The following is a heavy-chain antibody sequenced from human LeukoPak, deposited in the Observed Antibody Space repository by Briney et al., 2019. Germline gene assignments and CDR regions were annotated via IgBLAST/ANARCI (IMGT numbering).Heavy chain of an antibody. V-gene: IGHV1-3*01. CDR2: INAGDGNT. Sequence: ASVKVSCKASGYTFTSYAMQWVRQAPGQRLEWMGWINAGDGNTKYSQKFQGRVTITRDTSASTAYMELSSLRSEDTAVYYCARDVVVVPAVKRYYYYGMDVWGKGTTGTVSS. D-gene: IGHD2-2*01. CDR1: GYTFTSYA. CDR3: ARDVVVVPAVKRYYYYGMDV. J-gene: IGHJ6*04.